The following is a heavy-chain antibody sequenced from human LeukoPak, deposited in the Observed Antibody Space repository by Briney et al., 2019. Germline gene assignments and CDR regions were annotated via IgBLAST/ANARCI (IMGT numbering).Heavy chain of an antibody. CDR1: GHIHSRNSTA. Sequence: SQTLSLTCALCGHIHSRNSTAWHWITQSPARGLEWRVRTYYRSDWYNDYAVSVKSRITINPDTSKNQFSLQLNSVTPEDTAVYYCARLGPPGYLDYWGQGTLVTVSS. J-gene: IGHJ4*02. CDR2: TYYRSDWYN. D-gene: IGHD2-15*01. CDR3: ARLGPPGYLDY. V-gene: IGHV6-1*01.